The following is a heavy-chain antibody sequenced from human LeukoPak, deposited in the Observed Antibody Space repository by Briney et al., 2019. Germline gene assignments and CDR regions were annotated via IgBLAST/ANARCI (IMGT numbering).Heavy chain of an antibody. CDR1: GFTFSSYW. CDR3: ARETRGYSYGSPARYFDY. J-gene: IGHJ4*02. Sequence: PGGSLRLSCSASGFTFSSYWMHWVRQAPGKGLVWVSRINSDGSSTSYADSVKGRFTISRDNAKNTLYLQMNSLRAEDTAVYYCARETRGYSYGSPARYFDYWGQGTLVTVSS. V-gene: IGHV3-74*01. CDR2: INSDGSST. D-gene: IGHD5-18*01.